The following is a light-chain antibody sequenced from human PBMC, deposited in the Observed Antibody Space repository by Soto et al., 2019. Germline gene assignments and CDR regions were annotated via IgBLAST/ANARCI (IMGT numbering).Light chain of an antibody. CDR3: SSYAGSNTVA. CDR2: EVT. CDR1: SSGVCSYNY. J-gene: IGLJ2*01. Sequence: QSALTQPPSASGSPGQSVTISCTGTSSGVCSYNYVSWYQQHPGKAPKLMIYEVTKRPSGVPDRFSGSKSGNTASLTVSGLQAEDEADYYCSSYAGSNTVAFGGGTKVTVL. V-gene: IGLV2-8*01.